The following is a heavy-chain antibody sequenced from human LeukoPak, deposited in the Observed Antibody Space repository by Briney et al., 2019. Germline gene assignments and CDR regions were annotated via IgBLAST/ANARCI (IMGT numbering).Heavy chain of an antibody. CDR1: GYTFTSYA. J-gene: IGHJ4*02. V-gene: IGHV7-4-1*02. CDR3: ARGPPTIWFGDSYFDY. D-gene: IGHD3-10*01. CDR2: INTNTGNP. Sequence: ASVKVSCKAPGYTFTSYAMNWVRQAPGQGLEWMGWINTNTGNPTYAQGFTGRFVFSLDTSVSTAYLQISSLKAEDTAVYYCARGPPTIWFGDSYFDYWGQGTLVTVSS.